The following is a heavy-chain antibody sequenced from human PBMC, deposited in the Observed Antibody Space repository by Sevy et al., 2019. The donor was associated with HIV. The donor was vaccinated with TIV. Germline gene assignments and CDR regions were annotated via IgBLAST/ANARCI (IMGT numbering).Heavy chain of an antibody. J-gene: IGHJ6*03. CDR2: IYYSGST. V-gene: IGHV4-59*01. CDR3: ARGAVTPTYYYYYYMAV. Sequence: PSETLSLTCTVSGGSISSYYWSWIRQPPGKGLEWIGYIYYSGSTNYNPSLKSRVTISVDTSKNQFSLKLSSVTAADTAVYYCARGAVTPTYYYYYYMAVWGKGTTVTVSS. D-gene: IGHD4-4*01. CDR1: GGSISSYY.